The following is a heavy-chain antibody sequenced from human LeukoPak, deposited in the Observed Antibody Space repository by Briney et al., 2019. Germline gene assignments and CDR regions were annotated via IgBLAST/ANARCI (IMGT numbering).Heavy chain of an antibody. CDR1: GYSFTSYW. CDR3: ASGGTSSGYPPYFDY. D-gene: IGHD3-22*01. J-gene: IGHJ4*02. Sequence: GESLKISCKGSGYSFTSYWIGWVRQMPGKGLEWMGIIYPGDSDTRYSPSFQGQVTISADKSISTAYLQWSSLKASDTAMYYCASGGTSSGYPPYFDYWGQGTLVTVSS. V-gene: IGHV5-51*01. CDR2: IYPGDSDT.